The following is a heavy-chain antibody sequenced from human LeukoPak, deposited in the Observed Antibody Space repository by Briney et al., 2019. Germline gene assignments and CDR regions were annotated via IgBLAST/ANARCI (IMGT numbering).Heavy chain of an antibody. CDR3: ARDNYVGNLDF. CDR2: ILYDGSHA. CDR1: GFTFSRYS. D-gene: IGHD4-23*01. Sequence: GGSLRLSCAASGFTFSRYSMHWVRRTPSKGLEWVAIILYDGSHAYYPDSVKGRFTISRDNSKNTVSLQMNSLRADDTAVYYCARDNYVGNLDFWGQGTLVTVSS. J-gene: IGHJ4*02. V-gene: IGHV3-30*04.